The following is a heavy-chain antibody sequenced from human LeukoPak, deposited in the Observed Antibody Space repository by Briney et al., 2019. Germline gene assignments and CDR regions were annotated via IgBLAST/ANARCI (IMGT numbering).Heavy chain of an antibody. V-gene: IGHV3-23*01. D-gene: IGHD3-3*01. Sequence: GGSLRLSCAASGFTFSSDAMGWVRQAPGEGVEWVSAISGSGGSTYYAASVKGRFTISRENSKNTLYLQMNSLRAEDTAVYYCAKDSRFLEWAMAYYYYYYYMDVWGKGTTVTVSS. CDR1: GFTFSSDA. J-gene: IGHJ6*03. CDR2: ISGSGGST. CDR3: AKDSRFLEWAMAYYYYYYYMDV.